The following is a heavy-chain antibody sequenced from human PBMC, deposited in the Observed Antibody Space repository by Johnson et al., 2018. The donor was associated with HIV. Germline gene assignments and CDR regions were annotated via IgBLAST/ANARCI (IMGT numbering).Heavy chain of an antibody. CDR2: ISSDGRNT. V-gene: IGHV3-30*04. D-gene: IGHD6-13*01. CDR1: GFSFSNYA. Sequence: QVQLVESGGGVVQPGRSLRLSCAASGFSFSNYAMHWVRQAPGKGLAWVAIISSDGRNTYYADSVKGRFPISRDNSKNTLYLHMNSPRAEAPAVYNCAKDQWSSSWTNDAFDIWGQGTMVTVSS. CDR3: AKDQWSSSWTNDAFDI. J-gene: IGHJ3*02.